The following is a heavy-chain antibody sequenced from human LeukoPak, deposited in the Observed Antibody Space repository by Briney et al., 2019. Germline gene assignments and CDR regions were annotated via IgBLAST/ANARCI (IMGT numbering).Heavy chain of an antibody. Sequence: GGSLRLSCAASGFTFSSYWMSWVRQTPDKGLEWVANIKEDGSEKHFVGSAEGRFTISRDNAKNSLYLQMSSLRVEDTAVYYCARDKVVGAMAGSNFDYWGQGILVTVSS. V-gene: IGHV3-7*01. CDR1: GFTFSSYW. CDR3: ARDKVVGAMAGSNFDY. J-gene: IGHJ4*02. CDR2: IKEDGSEK. D-gene: IGHD5-18*01.